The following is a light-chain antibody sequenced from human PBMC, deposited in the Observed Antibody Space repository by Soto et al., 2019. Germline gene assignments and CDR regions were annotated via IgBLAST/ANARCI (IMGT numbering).Light chain of an antibody. CDR2: KDS. Sequence: SYELTQLPSVSVSPGQTARITCSGDALPKQYAYWYQQRPGQAPMVLMYKDSERPSGIPDRFSGSNSGTTVTLTITGVEAEDEADYYRQSADASGAYVVFGGGTKLTVL. J-gene: IGLJ3*02. V-gene: IGLV3-25*02. CDR1: ALPKQY. CDR3: QSADASGAYVV.